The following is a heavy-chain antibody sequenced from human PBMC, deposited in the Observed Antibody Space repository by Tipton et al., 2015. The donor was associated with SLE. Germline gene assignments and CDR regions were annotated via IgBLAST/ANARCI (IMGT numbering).Heavy chain of an antibody. CDR1: GFTFNTYA. Sequence: SLRLSCAASGFTFNTYAMHWVRQAPGKGLEWVAVISGDGSNKYYADSVKGRFTITRDNSKNTLYLQMNSLRAEDTAVYYCARDGGRLSGGNYYYYYYMDVWGKGTTVTVSS. CDR2: ISGDGSNK. J-gene: IGHJ6*03. CDR3: ARDGGRLSGGNYYYYYYMDV. D-gene: IGHD3-16*01. V-gene: IGHV3-30*04.